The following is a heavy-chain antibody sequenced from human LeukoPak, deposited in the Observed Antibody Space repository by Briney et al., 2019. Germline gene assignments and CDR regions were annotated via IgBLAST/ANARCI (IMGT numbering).Heavy chain of an antibody. J-gene: IGHJ3*02. CDR1: GFTFSSYA. V-gene: IGHV3-23*01. D-gene: IGHD6-19*01. CDR2: ISGNGGYT. CDR3: AKTYGSGWYAFDI. Sequence: RPGGSLRLSCAASGFTFSSYAMSWVRQAPGKGLDWLSGISGNGGYTYYADSVKGRFTISRDNSKNTLYLQVNSLRAEDTAVYYCAKTYGSGWYAFDIWGQGTMVTVSS.